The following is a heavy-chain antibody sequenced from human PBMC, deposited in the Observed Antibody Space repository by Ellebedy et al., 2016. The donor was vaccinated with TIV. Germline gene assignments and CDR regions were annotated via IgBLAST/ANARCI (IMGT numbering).Heavy chain of an antibody. CDR2: ISWNSGSI. D-gene: IGHD6-19*01. V-gene: IGHV3-23*01. J-gene: IGHJ4*02. CDR3: AGGISVAGTSLGF. Sequence: GGSLRLSCAASGFTFSNYWMIWVRQAPGKGLEWVSGISWNSGSIGYADSVKGRFTISRDNSKNTLYLQMNSLRAEDTAVYYCAGGISVAGTSLGFWGQGTLVTVSS. CDR1: GFTFSNYW.